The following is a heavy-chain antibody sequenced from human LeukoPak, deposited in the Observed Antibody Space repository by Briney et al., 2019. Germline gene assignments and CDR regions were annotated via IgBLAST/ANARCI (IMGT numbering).Heavy chain of an antibody. CDR1: GSTFDDYG. D-gene: IGHD3-10*01. V-gene: IGHV3-20*04. CDR2: INWNGGST. CDR3: ASRHYYGSGSYYDY. J-gene: IGHJ4*02. Sequence: GGSLRLSCAASGSTFDDYGMSWVRQAPGKGLEWVSGINWNGGSTGYADSVKGRFTISRDNAKNSLYPQMNSLRAEDTALYYCASRHYYGSGSYYDYWGQGTLVTVSS.